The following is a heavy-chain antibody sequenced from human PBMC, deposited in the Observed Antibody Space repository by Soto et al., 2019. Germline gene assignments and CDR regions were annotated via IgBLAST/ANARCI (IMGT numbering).Heavy chain of an antibody. D-gene: IGHD1-26*01. V-gene: IGHV3-48*02. CDR1: GFTFNSYS. J-gene: IGHJ3*01. CDR3: ARPRRGNYYSSAFDV. Sequence: EVQLVESGGDLVQPGGSLRLSCAASGFTFNSYSMNWVRQAPGRGLEWVSYISGGSSSIYYAASVKGRFTISRDNAKNSLYLQMDSLRDEDTAVYYCARPRRGNYYSSAFDVWGQGTMVTVSS. CDR2: ISGGSSSI.